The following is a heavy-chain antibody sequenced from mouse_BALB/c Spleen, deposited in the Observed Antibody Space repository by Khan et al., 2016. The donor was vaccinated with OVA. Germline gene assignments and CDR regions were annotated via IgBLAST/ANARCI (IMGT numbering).Heavy chain of an antibody. Sequence: VQLQESGPGLVAPSQSLSITCTVSGFSLTDYAVSWIRQPPGKGLEWLGVIWAGGSKNYNSALKSRLSISKDNSRSQVFLNMNSLQTDDTAMYDCAKDHPDYAMDYWGQGTSVTVSS. CDR2: IWAGGSK. CDR3: AKDHPDYAMDY. J-gene: IGHJ4*01. CDR1: GFSLTDYA. V-gene: IGHV2-6-5*01.